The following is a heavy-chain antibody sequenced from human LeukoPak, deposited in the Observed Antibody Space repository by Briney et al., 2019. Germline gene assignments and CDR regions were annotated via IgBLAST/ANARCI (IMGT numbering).Heavy chain of an antibody. D-gene: IGHD3-10*01. CDR3: ASNSFRD. Sequence: SETLSLTCTVSGGSISSYYWSWIRQPPGKGLEWIGYIYYGGSTNYNPSLKSRVTISVDTSKNQFSLKLSSVTAADTAVYYCASNSFRDWGQGTLVTVSS. CDR2: IYYGGST. CDR1: GGSISSYY. V-gene: IGHV4-59*01. J-gene: IGHJ4*02.